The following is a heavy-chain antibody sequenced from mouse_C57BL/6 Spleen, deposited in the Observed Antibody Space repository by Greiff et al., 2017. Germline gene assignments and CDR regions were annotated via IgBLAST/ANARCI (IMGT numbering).Heavy chain of an antibody. J-gene: IGHJ2*01. Sequence: EVQLVESGGGLVQPKGSLKLSCAASGFSFNTYAMNWVRQAPGKGLEWVARIRSKSNNYATYYADSVKDRFTISRDDSESMLYLQMNNLKTEDTAMYYCVRHYGSSWDYFDYWGQGTTLTVSS. CDR2: IRSKSNNYAT. V-gene: IGHV10-1*01. CDR1: GFSFNTYA. CDR3: VRHYGSSWDYFDY. D-gene: IGHD1-1*01.